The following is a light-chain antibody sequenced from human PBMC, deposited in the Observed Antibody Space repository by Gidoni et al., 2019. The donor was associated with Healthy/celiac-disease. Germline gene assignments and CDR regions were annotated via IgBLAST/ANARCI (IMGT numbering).Light chain of an antibody. J-gene: IGKJ1*01. CDR2: AAS. V-gene: IGKV1-39*01. CDR3: QQSYSTLRT. Sequence: DLQMTQSPSSLSASVGDRVTITCRTSQSISSYLNWYQQKPGKAPKLLIYAASSLQSGVPSRFSGSGSGTDFTLTISSLQPEDFATYYCQQSYSTLRTFGQXTKVEIK. CDR1: QSISSY.